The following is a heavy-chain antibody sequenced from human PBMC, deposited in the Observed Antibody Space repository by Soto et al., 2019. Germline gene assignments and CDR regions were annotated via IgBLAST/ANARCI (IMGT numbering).Heavy chain of an antibody. CDR1: GGSVSSGSYY. CDR2: IYYSGST. V-gene: IGHV4-61*01. CDR3: ARCLEWVPNWFDP. Sequence: QVQLQESGPGLVKPSETLSLTYTVSGGSVSSGSYYWSWIRHPPGKGLEWIGYIYYSGSTNFNPSLKSSVTISVDTSKIQFSLKLSSVTAADTAVYYCARCLEWVPNWFDPWGQGTLVTVSS. J-gene: IGHJ5*02. D-gene: IGHD3-3*01.